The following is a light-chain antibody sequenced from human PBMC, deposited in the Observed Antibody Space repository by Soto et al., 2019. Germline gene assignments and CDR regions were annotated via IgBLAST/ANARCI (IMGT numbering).Light chain of an antibody. V-gene: IGLV1-51*01. CDR1: TSNVGNNY. Sequence: QSVLTQPPSVSAAPGQKVTISCSGSTSNVGNNYVSWYQQLPGTAPELLIFENNKRPSGIPDRFSGSKSGTSATLGITGLQTGDAADYYCGTWDSSLSAFVFGAGTKLTVL. J-gene: IGLJ1*01. CDR3: GTWDSSLSAFV. CDR2: ENN.